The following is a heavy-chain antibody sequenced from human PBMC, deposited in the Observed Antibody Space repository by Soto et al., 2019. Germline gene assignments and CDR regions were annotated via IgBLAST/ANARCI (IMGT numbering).Heavy chain of an antibody. CDR1: GFTFSSYA. CDR2: ISYDGSNK. D-gene: IGHD3-10*01. J-gene: IGHJ6*02. CDR3: AREFQTLGVKHYGMDV. Sequence: PGGSLRLSCAASGFTFSSYAMHWVRQAPGKGLEWVAVISYDGSNKYYADSVKGRFTISRDSSKNTLYLQMNSLRAEDTAVYYCAREFQTLGVKHYGMDVWGHGTTVTVSS. V-gene: IGHV3-30-3*01.